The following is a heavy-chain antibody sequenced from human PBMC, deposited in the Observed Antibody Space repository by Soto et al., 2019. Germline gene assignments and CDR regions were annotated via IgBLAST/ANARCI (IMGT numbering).Heavy chain of an antibody. CDR2: IYYSVST. V-gene: IGHV4-31*03. Sequence: QVQLQESGPGLVKPSQTLSLTCTVSGGSISSGGYYWSWIRQHPGKGLAWIGYIYYSVSTYYNPSLKRRVTISVDTSKTLFSVKLSSVAAADPAVYYCARDRGSGSYLAFDIWGQGTMVTVSS. J-gene: IGHJ3*02. CDR1: GGSISSGGYY. D-gene: IGHD3-10*01. CDR3: ARDRGSGSYLAFDI.